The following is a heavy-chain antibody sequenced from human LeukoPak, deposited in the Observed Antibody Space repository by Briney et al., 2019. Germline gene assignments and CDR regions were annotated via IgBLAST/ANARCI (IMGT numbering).Heavy chain of an antibody. CDR3: ARGWYYYDSTPGY. Sequence: GGSLRLSCAASGFTFSSYSMNLVRQAPGKGLEWVSSISSSSSYIYYADSVKGRFTISRDNAKNSLYLQMNSLRAEDTAVYYCARGWYYYDSTPGYWGQGTLVTVSS. CDR1: GFTFSSYS. CDR2: ISSSSSYI. J-gene: IGHJ4*02. V-gene: IGHV3-21*01. D-gene: IGHD3-22*01.